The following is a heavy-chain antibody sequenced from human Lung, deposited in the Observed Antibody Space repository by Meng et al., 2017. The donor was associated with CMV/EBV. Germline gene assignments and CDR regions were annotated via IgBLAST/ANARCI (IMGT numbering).Heavy chain of an antibody. CDR1: GGSISSGGYY. CDR2: IHSSGST. V-gene: IGHV4-31*03. J-gene: IGHJ5*02. CDR3: ARASYGSGSPLGESWFDP. D-gene: IGHD3-10*01. Sequence: QEQLQDSGPRPVKPSKTLSLTCNVSGGSISSGGYYWSWIRQHPGKGLEWIGYIHSSGSTYYNPSLRSRLTISVDTSKNQFSLKLSSVTAADTAVYYCARASYGSGSPLGESWFDPWGQGTLVTVSS.